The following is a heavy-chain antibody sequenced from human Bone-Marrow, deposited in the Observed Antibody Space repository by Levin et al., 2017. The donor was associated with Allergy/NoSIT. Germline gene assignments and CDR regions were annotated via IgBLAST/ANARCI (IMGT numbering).Heavy chain of an antibody. J-gene: IGHJ4*02. Sequence: GESLKISCKGSGYSFTTYWIGWVRLMPGKGLEWMGIIYPGDSDTKYSPSFQGQVTISADKSISTAYLQWSSLKASHTAMYYCARPSGYYNILTGYFTSYYFDYWGQGTLVTVSS. CDR3: ARPSGYYNILTGYFTSYYFDY. CDR2: IYPGDSDT. V-gene: IGHV5-51*01. CDR1: GYSFTTYW. D-gene: IGHD3-9*01.